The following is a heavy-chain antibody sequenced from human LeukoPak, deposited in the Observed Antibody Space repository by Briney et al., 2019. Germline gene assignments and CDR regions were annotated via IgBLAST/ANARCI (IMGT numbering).Heavy chain of an antibody. Sequence: GGALRLCCGASGYTLSSYEMNWVRQATGKGVEWVSYVSSSSSITYYADSVKGRFTISRDNAKNSLYLQMNSLRAEDTAVYYCAELGITMFGGVWGKGTTVTISS. V-gene: IGHV3-48*03. CDR1: GYTLSSYE. CDR2: VSSSSSIT. J-gene: IGHJ6*04. D-gene: IGHD3-10*02. CDR3: AELGITMFGGV.